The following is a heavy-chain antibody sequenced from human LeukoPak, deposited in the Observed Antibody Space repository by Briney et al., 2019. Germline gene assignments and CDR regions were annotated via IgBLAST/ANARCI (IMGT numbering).Heavy chain of an antibody. V-gene: IGHV6-1*01. CDR3: ARGIVTTGFDY. CDR1: GGSVSSKSAA. Sequence: SQTLSLTCAISGGSVSSKSAAWSWIRQSPWRGFEWLGRTYYRSTWFNDYAVSVKSRIIINPDTSKNQFSLQLNSVTPEDTAVYYCARGIVTTGFDYWGQGTLVTVSS. D-gene: IGHD5-12*01. CDR2: TYYRSTWFN. J-gene: IGHJ4*02.